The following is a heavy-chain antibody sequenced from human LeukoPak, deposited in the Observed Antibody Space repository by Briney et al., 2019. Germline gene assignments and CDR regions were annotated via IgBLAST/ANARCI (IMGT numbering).Heavy chain of an antibody. CDR2: ISSSSSTI. CDR1: GFTFSSYS. J-gene: IGHJ3*02. Sequence: PGGSLRLSCAASGFTFSSYSMNWVRQAPGKGLEWVSYISSSSSTIYYADSVKGRFTISRDNAKNSLYLQMNGLRAEDTAVYYCARGMLATVDDAFDIWGQGTMVTVSS. V-gene: IGHV3-48*01. CDR3: ARGMLATVDDAFDI. D-gene: IGHD5-12*01.